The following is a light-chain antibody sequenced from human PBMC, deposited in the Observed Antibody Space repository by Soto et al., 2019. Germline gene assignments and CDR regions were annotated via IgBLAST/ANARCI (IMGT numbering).Light chain of an antibody. CDR2: AAS. CDR3: LQGYNYPWT. J-gene: IGKJ1*01. V-gene: IGKV1-6*01. Sequence: AIQMTQSPSSLSASVGDRVTITCRASQTIRNDLGWYQQKPGKAPNLLIYAASTLQSGVPSRFSGSGSGADFTLTISSLQPEDFATYYCLQGYNYPWTFGQGTKVDIK. CDR1: QTIRND.